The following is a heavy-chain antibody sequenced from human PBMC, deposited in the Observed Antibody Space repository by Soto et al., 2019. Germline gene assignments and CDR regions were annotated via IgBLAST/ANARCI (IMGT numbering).Heavy chain of an antibody. CDR1: GCTFTSYD. D-gene: IGHD6-13*01. J-gene: IGHJ6*02. CDR2: MNTNSDDT. V-gene: IGHV1-8*01. CDR3: AREWSAAGHFYGMDV. Sequence: QVQLVQSGAEVKKPGASVQVSCKTSGCTFTSYDINWVRQAPGQGLEWVGWMNTNSDDTRSAQKFRGRLTLTRDKSMRAVYMKLSNLRPDDSALYYCAREWSAAGHFYGMDVWGQGTTVAVSS.